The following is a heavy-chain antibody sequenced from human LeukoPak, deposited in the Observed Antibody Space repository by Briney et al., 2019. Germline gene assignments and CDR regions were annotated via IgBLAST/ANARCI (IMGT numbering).Heavy chain of an antibody. CDR3: AKREKGTTGRFFDY. D-gene: IGHD4-17*01. CDR2: ISEGVGNT. J-gene: IGHJ4*02. Sequence: QAGGSLRLSCAASGFTFTTYAMTWFRQAPGRGLDWVSGISEGVGNTYYADSVKGRFTISRDHSKNTLYLQMNSLRAEDTALYYCAKREKGTTGRFFDYWGQGTLVTVSS. CDR1: GFTFTTYA. V-gene: IGHV3-23*01.